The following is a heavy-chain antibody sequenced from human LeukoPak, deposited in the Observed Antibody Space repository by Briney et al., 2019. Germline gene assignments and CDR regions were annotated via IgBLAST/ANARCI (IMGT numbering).Heavy chain of an antibody. CDR1: GLTFRNYG. Sequence: GGSLILSCAASGLTFRNYGMNWVRQPTGKGLEWVSAISGSGDSTYHADSVRGRFTVSRDNSKNTLYLQMKSLRAEDTAVYYCAKVTGSGSYLADAFDIWGHGTVVTVSS. CDR3: AKVTGSGSYLADAFDI. J-gene: IGHJ3*02. CDR2: ISGSGDST. D-gene: IGHD3-10*01. V-gene: IGHV3-23*01.